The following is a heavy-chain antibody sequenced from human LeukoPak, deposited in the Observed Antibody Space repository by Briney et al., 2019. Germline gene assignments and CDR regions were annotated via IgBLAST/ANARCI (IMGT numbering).Heavy chain of an antibody. CDR1: GFTVRDNY. CDR2: IYSGGST. D-gene: IGHD3-10*01. V-gene: IGHV3-66*01. Sequence: GGSLRLSCAVSGFTVRDNYMNGVPEAPGKGVEWVSVIYSGGSTYYADSVKGRFTISRDNSKNTLYLQMNSLRAEDTAVYYCARDTRGPLLLPFDYWGQGTLVTVSS. CDR3: ARDTRGPLLLPFDY. J-gene: IGHJ4*02.